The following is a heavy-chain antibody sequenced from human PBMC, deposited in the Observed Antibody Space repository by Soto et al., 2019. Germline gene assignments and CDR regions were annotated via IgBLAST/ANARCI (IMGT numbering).Heavy chain of an antibody. D-gene: IGHD3-10*01. CDR2: IYYSGST. Sequence: SDTLSLTCTVSGGSISSSSYYWGWIRQPPGKGLEWIGSIYYSGSTYYNPSLKSRVTISVDTSKNQLSLKLSSVTAADTAVYYCARPFGGYGSGSYYRHYYYGMDVWGQGTTVT. V-gene: IGHV4-39*01. CDR3: ARPFGGYGSGSYYRHYYYGMDV. CDR1: GGSISSSSYY. J-gene: IGHJ6*02.